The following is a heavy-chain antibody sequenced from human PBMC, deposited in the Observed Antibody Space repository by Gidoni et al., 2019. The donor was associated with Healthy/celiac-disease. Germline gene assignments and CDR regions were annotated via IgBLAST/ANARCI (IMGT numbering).Heavy chain of an antibody. CDR2: IYYSGST. V-gene: IGHV4-59*08. J-gene: IGHJ4*02. CDR3: ARKGHYYDSSGYYSI. D-gene: IGHD3-22*01. Sequence: QVQLQESGPGLVKPSATLSLTCPVSGGSISSYYWSWIRQPPGKGLEWIGYIYYSGSTNYNPSLKSRVNISVDTSKNQFSLKLSSVTAADTAVYDCARKGHYYDSSGYYSIWGQGTLVTVSS. CDR1: GGSISSYY.